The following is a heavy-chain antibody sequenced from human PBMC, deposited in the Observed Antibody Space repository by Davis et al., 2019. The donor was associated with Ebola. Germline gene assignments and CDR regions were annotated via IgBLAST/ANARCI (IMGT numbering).Heavy chain of an antibody. V-gene: IGHV3-23*01. D-gene: IGHD3-22*01. CDR1: GFTFSSYA. CDR3: VKGSHDTTGYYYLSPPDY. J-gene: IGHJ4*02. CDR2: ISGSGGST. Sequence: ESLKISCAASGFTFSSYAMSWVRQAPGKGLEWVSAISGSGGSTYYADSVKGRFTISRDNSKKTLFLQMNSLRAEDTAVYYCVKGSHDTTGYYYLSPPDYWGQGVLVTVSS.